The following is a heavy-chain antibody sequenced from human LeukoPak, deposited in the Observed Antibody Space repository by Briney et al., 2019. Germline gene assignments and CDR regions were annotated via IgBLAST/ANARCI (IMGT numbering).Heavy chain of an antibody. J-gene: IGHJ6*03. CDR2: IKQDGSEK. CDR1: GFTFSSYW. Sequence: GGSLRLSCAASGFTFSSYWMSWVRQAPGKGLEWVANIKQDGSEKYYVDSVKGRFTISRDNAKKSVYLHMSSLRAEDTALYYCARLSAYYYGSYFYYYMDVWGKGTTVTVSS. V-gene: IGHV3-7*01. CDR3: ARLSAYYYGSYFYYYMDV. D-gene: IGHD3-10*01.